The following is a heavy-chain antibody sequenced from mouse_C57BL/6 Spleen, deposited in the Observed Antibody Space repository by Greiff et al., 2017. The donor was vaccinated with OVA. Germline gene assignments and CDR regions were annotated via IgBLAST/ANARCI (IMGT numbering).Heavy chain of an antibody. V-gene: IGHV5-17*01. Sequence: EVHLVESGGGLVKPGGSLKLSCAASGFTFSDYGMHWVRQAPEKGLEWVAYISSGSSTIYYADTVKGRFTISRDNAKNTLFLQMTSLRSEDTAMYYCARSYYGNYLDYWGQGTTRTVSS. J-gene: IGHJ2*01. CDR2: ISSGSSTI. CDR1: GFTFSDYG. CDR3: ARSYYGNYLDY. D-gene: IGHD2-1*01.